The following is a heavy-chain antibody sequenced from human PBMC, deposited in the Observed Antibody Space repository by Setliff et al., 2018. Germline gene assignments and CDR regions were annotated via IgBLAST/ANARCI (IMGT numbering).Heavy chain of an antibody. CDR2: ISVYSGNA. J-gene: IGHJ3*02. CDR1: GYTFTNYG. CDR3: ARDRAYFSSSHEPLDI. D-gene: IGHD6-6*01. Sequence: ASVKVSCKASGYTFTNYGINWVRQAPGQGLQWVGWISVYSGNAYYAQTLQDRVTMTTDTSTDTAYLDLGSLRSDDTAVYYCARDRAYFSSSHEPLDIWGQGTMVTVSS. V-gene: IGHV1-18*01.